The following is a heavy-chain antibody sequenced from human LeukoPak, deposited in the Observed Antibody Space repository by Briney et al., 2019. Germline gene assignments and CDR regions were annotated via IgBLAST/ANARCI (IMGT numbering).Heavy chain of an antibody. D-gene: IGHD3-22*01. V-gene: IGHV4-61*01. J-gene: IGHJ4*02. Sequence: SETLSLTRTVSGGSVSNGNYYWTWIRQPPGKGLEWIGYIYYSGSTSYNVSLKSRVTISADTSKNQFSLKVSSVTAADTAMYYCARGGDSEEFDCWGPGTLVTVSS. CDR1: GGSVSNGNYY. CDR2: IYYSGST. CDR3: ARGGDSEEFDC.